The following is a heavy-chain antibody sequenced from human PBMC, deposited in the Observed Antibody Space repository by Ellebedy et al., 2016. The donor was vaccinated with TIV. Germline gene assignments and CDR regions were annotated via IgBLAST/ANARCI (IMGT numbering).Heavy chain of an antibody. Sequence: GGSLRLXXAASGFTFSDYAMTWVRQAPGKGLEWVATIRSGGDNTFYTESVKGRFTISRDNSKNTLFLEMNSLRAEDTAVYYCAKEVATANTYSPFDRWGQGTLVTVAS. V-gene: IGHV3-23*01. CDR3: AKEVATANTYSPFDR. CDR2: IRSGGDNT. CDR1: GFTFSDYA. J-gene: IGHJ4*02. D-gene: IGHD2-15*01.